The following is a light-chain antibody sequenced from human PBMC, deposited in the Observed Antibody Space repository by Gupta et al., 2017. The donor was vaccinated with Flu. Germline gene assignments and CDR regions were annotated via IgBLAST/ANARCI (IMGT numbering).Light chain of an antibody. CDR1: QDIGSD. J-gene: IGKJ4*01. CDR3: QKYNSAPPT. Sequence: GDRVNITCRASQDIGSDVAWYQQKSGKTPKLLIYAASSLQSGVPPRFAASGSGSVFTLTIISLQPEDVATYYCQKYNSAPPTFGGGTKVDLK. CDR2: AAS. V-gene: IGKV1-27*01.